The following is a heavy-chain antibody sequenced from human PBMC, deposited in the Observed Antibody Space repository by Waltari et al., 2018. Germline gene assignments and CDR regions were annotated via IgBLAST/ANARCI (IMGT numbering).Heavy chain of an antibody. J-gene: IGHJ4*02. CDR1: GGTFSSYA. CDR2: IIPTCGTT. D-gene: IGHD3-22*01. V-gene: IGHV1-69*12. CDR3: ARERYYDSSGYYYGKFDY. Sequence: QVQLVQSGAEVKKPGSSVKVSCKASGGTFSSYAISWVRQAPGQGLEWMGGIIPTCGTTNYAQKFQGRVTITADESTSTAYMELSSLRSEDTAVYYCARERYYDSSGYYYGKFDYWGQGTLVTVSS.